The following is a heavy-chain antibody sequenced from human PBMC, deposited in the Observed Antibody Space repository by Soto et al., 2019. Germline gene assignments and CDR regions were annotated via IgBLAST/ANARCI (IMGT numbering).Heavy chain of an antibody. CDR2: ITSSSSTI. CDR3: ARGFWYFDL. Sequence: GVLRLSCASSGFPFVSYSMNWVRQAPGRGLEWLSYITSSSSTIYYADSVKGRFTISRDNAKNSLYLQMNSLRDEDTAVYYCARGFWYFDLWGRGTLVTVSS. J-gene: IGHJ2*01. V-gene: IGHV3-48*02. CDR1: GFPFVSYS.